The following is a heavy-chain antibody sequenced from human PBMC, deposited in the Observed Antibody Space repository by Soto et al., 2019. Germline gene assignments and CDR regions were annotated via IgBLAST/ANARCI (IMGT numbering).Heavy chain of an antibody. CDR1: GYAISSGYY. J-gene: IGHJ5*02. V-gene: IGHV4-38-2*01. CDR3: ARAGCSGGSCLNWFDP. D-gene: IGHD2-15*01. Sequence: SETLSLTCAVSGYAISSGYYWGWIRQPPGKGLEWIGSIYHSGSTYYNPSLKSRVTISVDTSKNQFSLKLSSVTAADTAVYYCARAGCSGGSCLNWFDPWGQGTLVTVSS. CDR2: IYHSGST.